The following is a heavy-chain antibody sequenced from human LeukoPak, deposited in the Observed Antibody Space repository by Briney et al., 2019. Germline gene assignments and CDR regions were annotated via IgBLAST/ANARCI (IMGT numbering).Heavy chain of an antibody. CDR1: GGSISSYY. V-gene: IGHV4-59*08. Sequence: PSETLSLTCTISGGSISSYYWSWIRQPPGKGLEWIGYIYYSGSTNYNPSLKSRVTISVDTSKNQFSLKLSSVTAADTAVYYCARRRGGATLFDPWGQGTLVTVSS. J-gene: IGHJ5*02. CDR2: IYYSGST. D-gene: IGHD1-26*01. CDR3: ARRRGGATLFDP.